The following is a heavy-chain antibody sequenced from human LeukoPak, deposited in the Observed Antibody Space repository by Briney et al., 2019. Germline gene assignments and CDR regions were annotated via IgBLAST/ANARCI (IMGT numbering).Heavy chain of an antibody. Sequence: PSETLSLTCTVSGGSISSRSHYWGWIRQPPGKGLEWIGSIHYSGSAYYNPSLESRVTMSVDTSKEQFSLKVNSVTAADTAVYYCTRGAGWLIDYWGQGVLVTVSS. J-gene: IGHJ4*02. CDR1: GGSISSRSHY. V-gene: IGHV4-39*07. CDR2: IHYSGSA. D-gene: IGHD3-16*01. CDR3: TRGAGWLIDY.